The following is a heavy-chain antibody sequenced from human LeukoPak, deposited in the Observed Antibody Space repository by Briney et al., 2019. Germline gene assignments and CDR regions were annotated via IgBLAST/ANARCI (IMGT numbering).Heavy chain of an antibody. J-gene: IGHJ5*02. CDR3: ARGRSRPPNWFDP. V-gene: IGHV3-11*01. CDR2: ISSSSSTI. CDR1: GFTFSDYY. Sequence: GGSLRLSCAASGFTFSDYYMTWILQAPGDGLEWVSYISSSSSTIYHADSVKGRFTISRDNAKNSLYLQMNSLRAEDTAVYYCARGRSRPPNWFDPCGQGTLVTVSS. D-gene: IGHD5-24*01.